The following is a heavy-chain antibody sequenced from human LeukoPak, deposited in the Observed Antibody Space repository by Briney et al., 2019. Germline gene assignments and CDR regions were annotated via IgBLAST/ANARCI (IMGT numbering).Heavy chain of an antibody. CDR2: ISAYNGNT. J-gene: IGHJ4*02. D-gene: IGHD3-22*01. Sequence: ASVKVSCKASGYTFTGYYMHWVRQAPGQGLEWMGWISAYNGNTNYAQKLQGRVTMTTDTSTSTAYMELRSLRSDDTAVYYCARGTYYYDSSGYYPKPGGYFDYWGQGTLVTVSS. CDR3: ARGTYYYDSSGYYPKPGGYFDY. CDR1: GYTFTGYY. V-gene: IGHV1-18*04.